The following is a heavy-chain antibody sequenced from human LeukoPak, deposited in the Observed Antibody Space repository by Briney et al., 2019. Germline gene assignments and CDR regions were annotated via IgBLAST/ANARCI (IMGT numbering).Heavy chain of an antibody. CDR3: ARDQIHYDYVWGSYPNWFDP. CDR2: IYHSGST. Sequence: SETLSLTCTVSGDSISSYYWSWIRQPPGKGLEWIGYIYHSGSTNYNPSLKSRVTISVDTSKNQFSLKLSSVTAADTAVYYCARDQIHYDYVWGSYPNWFDPWGQGTLVTVSS. D-gene: IGHD3-16*02. V-gene: IGHV4-59*12. CDR1: GDSISSYY. J-gene: IGHJ5*02.